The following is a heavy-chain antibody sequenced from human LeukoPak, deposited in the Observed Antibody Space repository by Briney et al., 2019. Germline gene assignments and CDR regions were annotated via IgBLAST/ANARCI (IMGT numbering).Heavy chain of an antibody. CDR3: ATDGQSSGWYGFDY. V-gene: IGHV3-21*01. Sequence: GGSLRLSCTASGFTFSTYSMNWVRQDPGEGLEWVASITSPVGHIYYADSLKGRITISRDNAKSSLYMQMNSLRAEDTAVYYCATDGQSSGWYGFDYWGQGTLVAVSS. CDR1: GFTFSTYS. D-gene: IGHD6-19*01. J-gene: IGHJ4*02. CDR2: ITSPVGHI.